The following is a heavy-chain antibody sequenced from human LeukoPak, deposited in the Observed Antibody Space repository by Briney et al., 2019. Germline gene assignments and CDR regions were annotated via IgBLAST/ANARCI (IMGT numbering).Heavy chain of an antibody. CDR3: ARDARYYYDSSGSWVFDY. D-gene: IGHD3-22*01. CDR1: GYTFTGYY. CDR2: INPNSGGT. Sequence: ASVKVSCKASGYTFTGYYMHWVRQAPGQGLEWMGWINPNSGGTNYAQKFQGRVTMTRDTSISTAYMELSRLRSDDTAVYYCARDARYYYDSSGSWVFDYWGQGTLVTVSS. V-gene: IGHV1-2*02. J-gene: IGHJ4*02.